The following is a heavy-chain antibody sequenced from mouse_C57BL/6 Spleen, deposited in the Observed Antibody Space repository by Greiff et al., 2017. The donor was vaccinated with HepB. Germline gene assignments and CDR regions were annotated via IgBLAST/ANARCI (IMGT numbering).Heavy chain of an antibody. D-gene: IGHD1-1*01. CDR3: TSYYYGSSEDAMDY. J-gene: IGHJ4*01. V-gene: IGHV1-15*01. Sequence: QVHVKQSGAELVRPGASVTLSCKASGYTFTDYEMHWVKQTPVHGLEWIGAIDPETGGTAYNQKFKGKAILTADKSSSTAYMELRSLTSEDSAVYYCTSYYYGSSEDAMDYWGQGTSVTVSS. CDR2: IDPETGGT. CDR1: GYTFTDYE.